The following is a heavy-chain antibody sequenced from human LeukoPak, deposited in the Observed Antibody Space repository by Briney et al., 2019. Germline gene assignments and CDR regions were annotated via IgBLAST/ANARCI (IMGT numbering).Heavy chain of an antibody. CDR3: ANTLWQQLVRGVGY. Sequence: GGSLRLSCAASGFTFSSYGMHWVRQAPGKGLEWVAVISYDGSNKYYVDSVKGRFTISRDNSENTLYLQMNSLRAEDTAVYYCANTLWQQLVRGVGYWGQGTLVTVSS. CDR1: GFTFSSYG. D-gene: IGHD6-13*01. CDR2: ISYDGSNK. V-gene: IGHV3-30*18. J-gene: IGHJ4*02.